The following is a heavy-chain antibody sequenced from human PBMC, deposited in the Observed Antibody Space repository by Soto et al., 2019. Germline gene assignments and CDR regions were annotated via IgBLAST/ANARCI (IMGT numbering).Heavy chain of an antibody. CDR1: GYTFTSYA. J-gene: IGHJ2*01. CDR3: ARVGSGWLQLEWYFDL. D-gene: IGHD5-12*01. V-gene: IGHV1-3*01. Sequence: QVQLVQSGAEVKRPGASVKVSCKASGYTFTSYAMHWVRQAPGQRLEWMGWINAGNGNTRYSQKFQGRVNITRDTPASTAYMALSSLRSEDTAVYYCARVGSGWLQLEWYFDLWGRGTLVTVSS. CDR2: INAGNGNT.